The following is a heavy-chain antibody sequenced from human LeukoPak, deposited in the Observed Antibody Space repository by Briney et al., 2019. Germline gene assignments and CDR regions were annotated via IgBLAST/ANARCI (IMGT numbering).Heavy chain of an antibody. CDR2: VNHSGST. CDR1: GGSFSGYY. J-gene: IGHJ4*02. Sequence: SETLSLTCAVYGGSFSGYYWSWIRQPPGKGLEWIGEVNHSGSTNYNPSLKSRVTISVDTSKNQLSLKLSSVTAADTAVYYCARGWLVHGYFDYWGQGTLVTVSS. D-gene: IGHD6-19*01. V-gene: IGHV4-34*01. CDR3: ARGWLVHGYFDY.